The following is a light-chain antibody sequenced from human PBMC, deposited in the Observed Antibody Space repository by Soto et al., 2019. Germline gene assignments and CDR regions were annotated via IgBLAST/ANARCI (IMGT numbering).Light chain of an antibody. J-gene: IGLJ1*01. Sequence: QSALTQPASVSGSPGQSITISCTGTSSVVGGYNYVSWYQQHPGKAPKLMIYDVSNRPSGVSNRFSGSKSGNTASLTISGLQAEDEAHYYCSSYTSSSTLYVFGTGTKLTVL. CDR2: DVS. CDR3: SSYTSSSTLYV. CDR1: SSVVGGYNY. V-gene: IGLV2-14*01.